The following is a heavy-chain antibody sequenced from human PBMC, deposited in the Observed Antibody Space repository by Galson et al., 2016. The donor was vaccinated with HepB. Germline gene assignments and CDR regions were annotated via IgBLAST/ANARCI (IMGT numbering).Heavy chain of an antibody. Sequence: CAISGDSVSGNSVAWNWIRQSPSRGLEWLGRTFYRSKWYNEYAVSVKSRITITPDTSKNQFSLQLNSVTPEDTAVYYCASFRDYYYGMDVWGQGPTVSVSS. J-gene: IGHJ6*02. V-gene: IGHV6-1*01. CDR3: ASFRDYYYGMDV. CDR1: GDSVSGNSVA. CDR2: TFYRSKWYN.